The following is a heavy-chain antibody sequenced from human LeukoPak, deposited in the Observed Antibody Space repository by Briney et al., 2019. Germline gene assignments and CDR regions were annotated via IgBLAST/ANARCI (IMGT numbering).Heavy chain of an antibody. V-gene: IGHV4-4*02. J-gene: IGHJ5*02. CDR1: GGSIFSSNW. CDR3: ARGGRA. CDR2: IFHSGST. D-gene: IGHD3-10*01. Sequence: KTSETLSLTCAVSGGSIFSSNWWSWVRQPPGKGLEWIGQIFHSGSTSYSPSLKSRVTISVDKSKNQFSLKLTSVTAADTAVYYCARGGRAWGQGTLVTVSS.